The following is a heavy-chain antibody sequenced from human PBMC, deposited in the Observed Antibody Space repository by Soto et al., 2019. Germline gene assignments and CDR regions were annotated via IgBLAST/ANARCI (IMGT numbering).Heavy chain of an antibody. Sequence: SETLSLTCAVYGGSFSGYYWTWIRQPPGTGLECIGEINHSGSTNYNPSLKSRVTISVDTSKNQFSLKLSSVTAADTAVYYCARSHIVPRLFMYPYDYWGQGTLVTVSS. D-gene: IGHD5-12*01. V-gene: IGHV4-34*01. CDR1: GGSFSGYY. CDR2: INHSGST. CDR3: ARSHIVPRLFMYPYDY. J-gene: IGHJ4*02.